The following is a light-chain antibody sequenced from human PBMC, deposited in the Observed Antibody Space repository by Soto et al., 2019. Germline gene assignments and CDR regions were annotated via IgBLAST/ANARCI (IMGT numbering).Light chain of an antibody. V-gene: IGKV1-16*02. CDR3: QQYTRYPLT. CDR2: ATS. Sequence: DIQLTQSPSSLSASVGDRVNITCRASQGINKYLAWFQKKPVTAPKSLIYATSSLQRGVPSKFSGRGSGTDFPLTISHLQPEDSATYYCQQYTRYPLTFGPGTTVEIK. CDR1: QGINKY. J-gene: IGKJ3*01.